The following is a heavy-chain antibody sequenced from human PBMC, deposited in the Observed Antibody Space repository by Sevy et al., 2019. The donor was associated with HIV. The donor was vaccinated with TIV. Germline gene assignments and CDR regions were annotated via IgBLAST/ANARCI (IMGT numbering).Heavy chain of an antibody. CDR2: FDPEDGET. Sequence: ASVKVSCKVSGYTLTELSMHWVRQAPGKGLEWMGGFDPEDGETIYEQRFQGRVTMTEDTSTDTAYMELSSLRSEDTAVYYCATLPPNILLVPALDIWGQGTMVTVSS. J-gene: IGHJ3*02. D-gene: IGHD2-2*01. CDR1: GYTLTELS. V-gene: IGHV1-24*01. CDR3: ATLPPNILLVPALDI.